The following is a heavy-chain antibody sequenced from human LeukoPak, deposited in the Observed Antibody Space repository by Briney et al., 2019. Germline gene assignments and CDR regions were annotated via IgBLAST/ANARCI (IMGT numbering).Heavy chain of an antibody. D-gene: IGHD3-22*01. CDR2: ISSSSSTI. CDR1: GFTFSSYS. CDR3: ARGHYDSSGYYFY. V-gene: IGHV3-48*01. Sequence: PGGSLRLSCAASGFTFSSYSMNWVRQAPGKGLEWVSYISSSSSTIYYADSVKGRFTISRDNAKNSLYLQMNSLRAEDTAVYYCARGHYDSSGYYFYWGQGTLVTVSS. J-gene: IGHJ4*02.